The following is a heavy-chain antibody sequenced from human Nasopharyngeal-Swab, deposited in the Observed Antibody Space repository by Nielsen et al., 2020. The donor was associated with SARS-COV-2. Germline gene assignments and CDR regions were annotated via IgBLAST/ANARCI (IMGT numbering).Heavy chain of an antibody. J-gene: IGHJ3*02. V-gene: IGHV3-66*01. Sequence: GESLKISCAASGFTVSSNYMSWVRQAPGKGLEWVSVIYSGGSTYYADSVKGRFTISRDNSKNTLYLQMNSLRAEDTAVYYCARDGYDSSGHDAFDIRGQGTMVTVSS. D-gene: IGHD3-22*01. CDR1: GFTVSSNY. CDR2: IYSGGST. CDR3: ARDGYDSSGHDAFDI.